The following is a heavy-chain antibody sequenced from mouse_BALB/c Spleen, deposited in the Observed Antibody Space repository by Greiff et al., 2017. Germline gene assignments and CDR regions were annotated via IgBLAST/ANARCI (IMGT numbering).Heavy chain of an antibody. CDR2: IYPGSGST. Sequence: VQLQQPGAELVKPGTSVKLSCKASGYNFTSYWINWVRLRPGQGLEWIGDIYPGSGSTNYNEKFKSKATLTVDTSSSTAYMQLSSLASEDSALYYCARSFYYGYGFAYWGQGTLVTVSA. D-gene: IGHD1-2*01. CDR1: GYNFTSYW. J-gene: IGHJ3*01. V-gene: IGHV1-55*01. CDR3: ARSFYYGYGFAY.